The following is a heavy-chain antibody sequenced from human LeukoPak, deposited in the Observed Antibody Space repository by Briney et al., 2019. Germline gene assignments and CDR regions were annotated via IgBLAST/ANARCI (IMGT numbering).Heavy chain of an antibody. CDR3: ARHRKITIFGVARLNWFDP. CDR2: IYYSGST. V-gene: IGHV4-39*01. D-gene: IGHD3-3*01. CDR1: GGSISSSSYY. J-gene: IGHJ5*02. Sequence: SETLSLTCTVSGGSISSSSYYWGWIRQPPGKGLEWIGSIYYSGSTYYNPSLKSRVTISVDTSKNQFSLKLSSVTAADTAVYYCARHRKITIFGVARLNWFDPWGQGTLVTVSS.